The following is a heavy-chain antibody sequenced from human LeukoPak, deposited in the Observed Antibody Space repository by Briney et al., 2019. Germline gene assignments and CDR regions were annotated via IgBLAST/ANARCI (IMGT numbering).Heavy chain of an antibody. CDR3: ARVAYYYGSGSYYKLSSFDY. J-gene: IGHJ4*02. CDR1: GFTFSIYG. CDR2: ISYDANNK. D-gene: IGHD3-10*01. Sequence: PGGSLRLSCAASGFTFSIYGMHWVRQAPGQGLEWVAVISYDANNKYYGDSVKGRFTISRDNSKNTLYLQMNSLRAEDTAVYYCARVAYYYGSGSYYKLSSFDYWGQGTLVTVSS. V-gene: IGHV3-30*03.